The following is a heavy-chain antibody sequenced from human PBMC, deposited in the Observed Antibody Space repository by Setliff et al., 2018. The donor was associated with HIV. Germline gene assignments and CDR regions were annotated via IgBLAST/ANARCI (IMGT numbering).Heavy chain of an antibody. V-gene: IGHV4-59*01. CDR2: IFDSENT. J-gene: IGHJ4*02. CDR1: NDSITYYY. CDR3: ARGQRVFDY. Sequence: PSETLSLTCSVSNDSITYYYWNWIRQPPGKGLEWIGNIFDSENTNYNPSLKSRVTMSVDTSKNQFSLKLSSVTAADTAMYYCARGQRVFDYWGQGTLVTVSS.